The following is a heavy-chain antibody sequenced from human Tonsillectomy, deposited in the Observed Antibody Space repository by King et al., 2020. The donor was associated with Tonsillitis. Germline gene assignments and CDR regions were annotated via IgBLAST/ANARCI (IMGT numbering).Heavy chain of an antibody. D-gene: IGHD6-25*01. CDR1: GYTFSDYY. J-gene: IGHJ4*02. V-gene: IGHV1-2*02. Sequence: QLVQSGAEVKKPGASVKVSCKASGYTFSDYYMNWVRQAPGQGLEWMGWINPNSGGTHYAQKFQGRVTMTRDTSISTAYMGLSRLRSDDTAVYYCARGSGGFDYWGQGTLVTVSS. CDR3: ARGSGGFDY. CDR2: INPNSGGT.